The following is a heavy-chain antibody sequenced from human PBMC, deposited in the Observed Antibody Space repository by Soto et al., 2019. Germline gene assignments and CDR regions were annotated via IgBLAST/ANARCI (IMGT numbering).Heavy chain of an antibody. J-gene: IGHJ6*02. CDR2: ISSQSNQI. V-gene: IGHV3-21*01. Sequence: EVQVVESGGGLVKPVGSLRLSCAASGFTFNNYNRNWVRQGPGKGLEWVASISSQSNQIFHADSVKGRFTISRDNAKNSLYLQMNSLRAEDTAVYYCANYRGLGSSVSGGLDVWGQGTTVTVSS. D-gene: IGHD1-26*01. CDR1: GFTFNNYN. CDR3: ANYRGLGSSVSGGLDV.